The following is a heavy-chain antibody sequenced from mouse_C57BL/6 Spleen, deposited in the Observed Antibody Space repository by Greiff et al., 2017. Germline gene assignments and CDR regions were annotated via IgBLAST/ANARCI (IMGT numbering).Heavy chain of an antibody. J-gene: IGHJ3*01. Sequence: VQLQQSGAELMKPGASVKLSCRATGYTFTGYWIEWVKQRPGHGLEWIGDILPGSGSTNYNEKFKGKTTFTADTAPNTVYMQLSSLTTEDSAIEYCARLYYDYEFAYWGQGALVTVSA. V-gene: IGHV1-9*01. D-gene: IGHD2-4*01. CDR3: ARLYYDYEFAY. CDR2: ILPGSGST. CDR1: GYTFTGYW.